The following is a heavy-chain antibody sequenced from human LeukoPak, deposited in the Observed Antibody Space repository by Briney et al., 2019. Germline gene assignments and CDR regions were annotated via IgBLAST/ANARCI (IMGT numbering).Heavy chain of an antibody. CDR1: GDSISPYH. CDR3: ARDGSPRIYYYYYMDV. Sequence: SETLSLTCTVSGDSISPYHWSWVRQPAGKGLEWIGRIYTSGSTNYNPSLKSRVTMSVDTSKNQFSLKLSSVTAADTAVYYCARDGSPRIYYYYYMDVWGKGTTVTVSS. J-gene: IGHJ6*03. CDR2: IYTSGST. V-gene: IGHV4-4*07. D-gene: IGHD2-2*01.